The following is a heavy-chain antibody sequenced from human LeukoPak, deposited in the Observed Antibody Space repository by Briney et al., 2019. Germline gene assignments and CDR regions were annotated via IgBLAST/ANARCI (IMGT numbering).Heavy chain of an antibody. CDR3: ARLSTAAAGRDN. D-gene: IGHD6-13*01. Sequence: GGSLRLSCAASGFTFSNYWMSWVRQAPGKGLEWVANIKQDGSEEYYVDSEKGRFTISRDNAKNSLYLQMNSLRVEDTAVYYCARLSTAAAGRDNWGQGTLVTVSS. CDR2: IKQDGSEE. V-gene: IGHV3-7*01. J-gene: IGHJ4*02. CDR1: GFTFSNYW.